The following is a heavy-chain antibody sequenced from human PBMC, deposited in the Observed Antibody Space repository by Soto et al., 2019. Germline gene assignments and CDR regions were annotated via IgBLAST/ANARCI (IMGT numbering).Heavy chain of an antibody. J-gene: IGHJ5*02. Sequence: AAVKVSCKASGCTFTDLGLHWVRQAPGQGLEWMGGIIPIFGTPNYAQKFQGRVIITADEFTSTAHMELSSLRSEDTAVYYCARGWDHYDSSGLLTWFDPWGQGTLVTVS. D-gene: IGHD3-22*01. CDR1: GCTFTDLG. V-gene: IGHV1-69*13. CDR3: ARGWDHYDSSGLLTWFDP. CDR2: IIPIFGTP.